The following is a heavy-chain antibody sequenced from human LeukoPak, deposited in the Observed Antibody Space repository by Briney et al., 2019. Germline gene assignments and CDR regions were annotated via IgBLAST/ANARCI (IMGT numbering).Heavy chain of an antibody. CDR1: GGTFSSYA. D-gene: IGHD3-3*01. Sequence: ASVKVSCKASGGTFSSYAISWVRQAPGQGLEWMGGIIPIFGTANYAQKFQGRVTITADESTSTAYMELSSLRSEDTAVYYCASLPRGYDFWSGYYTGMIDYGMDVWGQGTTATVSS. V-gene: IGHV1-69*13. CDR2: IIPIFGTA. J-gene: IGHJ6*02. CDR3: ASLPRGYDFWSGYYTGMIDYGMDV.